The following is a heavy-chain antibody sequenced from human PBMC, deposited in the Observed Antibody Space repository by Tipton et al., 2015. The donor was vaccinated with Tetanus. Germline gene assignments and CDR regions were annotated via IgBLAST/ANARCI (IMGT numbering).Heavy chain of an antibody. Sequence: LVQSGAEVKKPGESLKISCQASGYNFSHYSIGWVRQMPGKGLEWVGIIDPRDSEARYGPSFQGQVIISAAKSISTTYLQWGSLTASDTAIYYCARRRSAVLSGGYHWYFDLWGRGTMVVVSS. CDR2: IDPRDSEA. CDR1: GYNFSHYS. V-gene: IGHV5-51*01. D-gene: IGHD3-3*01. CDR3: ARRRSAVLSGGYHWYFDL. J-gene: IGHJ2*01.